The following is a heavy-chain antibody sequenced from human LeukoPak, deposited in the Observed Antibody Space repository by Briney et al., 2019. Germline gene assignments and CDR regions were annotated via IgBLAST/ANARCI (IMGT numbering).Heavy chain of an antibody. CDR3: ARATGYDATFDY. CDR2: ISSSSNYI. D-gene: IGHD6-13*01. J-gene: IGHJ4*02. Sequence: GGSLRLSCAASRFTFSSYRMNWVRQAPGKGLEWVSSISSSSNYIYYADSLKGRFTISRDNAKNSLYLQMNSLSAEDTAVYFCARATGYDATFDYWGQGTLVTVSS. CDR1: RFTFSSYR. V-gene: IGHV3-21*01.